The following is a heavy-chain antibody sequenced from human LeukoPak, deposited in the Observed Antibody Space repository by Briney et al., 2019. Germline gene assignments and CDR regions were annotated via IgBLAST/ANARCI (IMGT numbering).Heavy chain of an antibody. CDR2: ISSSSSTI. CDR1: GFTFSSYS. D-gene: IGHD3-3*01. J-gene: IGHJ6*03. Sequence: PGGSLRLSCAASGFTFSSYSMNWVRQAPGKGLEWVSYISSSSSTIYYADSVKGRFTISRDNAKNSLYLQMNSLRAEDTAVYYCARESTILNMDVWGKGTTVTVPS. CDR3: ARESTILNMDV. V-gene: IGHV3-48*01.